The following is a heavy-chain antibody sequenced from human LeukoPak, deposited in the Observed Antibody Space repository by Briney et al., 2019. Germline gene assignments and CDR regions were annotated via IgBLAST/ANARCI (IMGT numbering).Heavy chain of an antibody. CDR3: AKAPDSVDYGALRWFDP. Sequence: AGGSLRLSCAVSGFTFSNYGMHWVRQAPGKGLEWVAVISYDGSNKDYADSVKGRFTISRDNSKNTLYVQMNSLRAEDTAVYYCAKAPDSVDYGALRWFDPWGQGTLVTVSS. CDR2: ISYDGSNK. D-gene: IGHD4-17*01. J-gene: IGHJ5*02. CDR1: GFTFSNYG. V-gene: IGHV3-30*18.